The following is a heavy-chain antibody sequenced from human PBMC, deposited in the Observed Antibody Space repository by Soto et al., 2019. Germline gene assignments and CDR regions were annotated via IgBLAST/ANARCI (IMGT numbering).Heavy chain of an antibody. Sequence: QVQLVESGGGVVQPGRSLRLSCTASGFTFTTFALHWVRQGPAKGLEWVAIIWPDGNDKYYADSVKGRFTISSDNSKNTLFLQMNSLRAEDTAMYYCVRGSSCSNGVRYNLGWFGPWGQGTLVTVSS. D-gene: IGHD2-8*01. CDR3: VRGSSCSNGVRYNLGWFGP. CDR1: GFTFTTFA. CDR2: IWPDGNDK. J-gene: IGHJ5*02. V-gene: IGHV3-33*01.